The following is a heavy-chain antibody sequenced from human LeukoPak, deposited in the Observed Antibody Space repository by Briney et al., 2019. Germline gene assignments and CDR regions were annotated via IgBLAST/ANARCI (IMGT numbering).Heavy chain of an antibody. J-gene: IGHJ4*02. V-gene: IGHV3-53*01. D-gene: IGHD6-19*01. CDR1: GFTVSSNY. Sequence: GGSLRLSCAASGFTVSSNYMSWVRQAPGKGLEWVSVIYSGGSTYYADSAKGRFTISRDNSKNTLYLQMNSLRAEDTAVYYCARDLGNSGPDYWGQGTLVTVSS. CDR2: IYSGGST. CDR3: ARDLGNSGPDY.